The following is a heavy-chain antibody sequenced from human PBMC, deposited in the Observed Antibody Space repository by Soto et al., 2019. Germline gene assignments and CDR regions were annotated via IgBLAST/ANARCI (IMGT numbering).Heavy chain of an antibody. CDR2: IYHSGST. CDR3: ARGPPNYGPLYYFDY. Sequence: PSETLSLTCTVSGDSISSYYWSWIRQPPGKGLEWIGYIYHSGSTNYNPSLKSRVTISVDTSKNQFSLKLSSVTAADTAVYYCARGPPNYGPLYYFDYWGQGTLVTVSS. CDR1: GDSISSYY. J-gene: IGHJ4*02. V-gene: IGHV4-59*12. D-gene: IGHD4-17*01.